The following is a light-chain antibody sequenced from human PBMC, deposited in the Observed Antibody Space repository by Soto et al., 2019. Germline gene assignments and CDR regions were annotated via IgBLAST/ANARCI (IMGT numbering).Light chain of an antibody. Sequence: DIQLTQSPSFRSASVGDRVTMTCRASQGISSYLAWYQQKPGKAPKLLIYAASTLQSGVPSRFSGSGSGTEFTLTISSLQPEDFATYYCQQLNSYPINFGQGTRLEIK. J-gene: IGKJ5*01. CDR3: QQLNSYPIN. CDR1: QGISSY. CDR2: AAS. V-gene: IGKV1-9*01.